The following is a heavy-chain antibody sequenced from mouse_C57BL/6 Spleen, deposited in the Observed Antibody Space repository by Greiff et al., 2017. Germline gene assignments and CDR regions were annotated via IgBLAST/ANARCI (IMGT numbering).Heavy chain of an antibody. Sequence: EVQLQQSGAELVKPGASVKLSCTASGFNITDYYMHWVKQRTEQGLEWIGTIDPENGDTKYAPKFQGKATLTADTSSNTAYLQRSSLTSEDTAVYYCSRRGYGCAMDYWGQGTSVTVSS. CDR2: IDPENGDT. V-gene: IGHV14-2*01. D-gene: IGHD1-2*01. CDR3: SRRGYGCAMDY. CDR1: GFNITDYY. J-gene: IGHJ4*01.